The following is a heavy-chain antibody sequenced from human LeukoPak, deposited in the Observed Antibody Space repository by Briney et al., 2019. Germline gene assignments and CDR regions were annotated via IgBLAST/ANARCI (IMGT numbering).Heavy chain of an antibody. D-gene: IGHD5-24*01. CDR3: ARDGATAGQFDF. V-gene: IGHV1-18*01. CDR1: GYTFTSYG. J-gene: IGHJ4*02. Sequence: ASVKVSCKASGYTFTSYGISWVRQAPGQGLEWMGWISAYDGLTNYAQRFQGRVTMTTDTSTTTVYMELRSLRSDDTATYFCARDGATAGQFDFWGQGTRVTVSS. CDR2: ISAYDGLT.